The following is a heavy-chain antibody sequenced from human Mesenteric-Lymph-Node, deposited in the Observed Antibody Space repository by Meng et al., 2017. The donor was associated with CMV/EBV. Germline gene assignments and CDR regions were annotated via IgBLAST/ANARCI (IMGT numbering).Heavy chain of an antibody. J-gene: IGHJ6*02. CDR2: ISSSSSYI. D-gene: IGHD3-10*01. CDR3: ARGEGYYGSGSYSNYYYGMDV. V-gene: IGHV3-21*01. Sequence: LSLTCAASGFTFSSYSMNWVRQAPGKGLEWVSSISSSSSYIYYADSVKGRFTISRDNAKNSLYLQMNSLRAEDTVVYYCARGEGYYGSGSYSNYYYGMDVWGQGTTVTVSS. CDR1: GFTFSSYS.